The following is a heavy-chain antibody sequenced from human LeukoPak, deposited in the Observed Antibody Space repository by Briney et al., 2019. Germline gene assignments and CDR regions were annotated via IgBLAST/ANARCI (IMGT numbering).Heavy chain of an antibody. V-gene: IGHV3-49*04. D-gene: IGHD3-22*01. J-gene: IGHJ4*02. CDR3: TRNYNTQDFDY. Sequence: PGGSLRLSCTTSGFTFSVFAINWDRQAPGKGLEWVGLIRSSPNGGTTEYGASVKGRFIISRDDSKNIAYLQMNSLKTEDTAVYYCTRNYNTQDFDYWGQGILVTVSS. CDR1: GFTFSVFA. CDR2: IRSSPNGGTT.